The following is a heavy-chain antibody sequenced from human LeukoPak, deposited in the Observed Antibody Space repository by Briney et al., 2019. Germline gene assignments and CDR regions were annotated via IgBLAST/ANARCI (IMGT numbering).Heavy chain of an antibody. CDR3: AREITVVVNYLDY. J-gene: IGHJ4*02. CDR1: GFTFSSYG. D-gene: IGHD4-23*01. V-gene: IGHV3-30*19. Sequence: QTGGSLRLSCAASGFTFSSYGMHWVRQAPGKGLELVAVISYDGSNKYYADSVKGRFTISRDNSKNTLYLQMNSLRAEDTAVYYCAREITVVVNYLDYWGQGTLVTVSS. CDR2: ISYDGSNK.